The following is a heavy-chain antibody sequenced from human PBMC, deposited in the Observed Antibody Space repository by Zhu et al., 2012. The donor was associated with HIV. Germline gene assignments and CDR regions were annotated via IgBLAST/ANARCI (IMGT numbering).Heavy chain of an antibody. Sequence: QVQLQESGPGLVKPSETLSLTCTVSGGSISSSSYYWGWIRQPPGKGLEWIGSIYYSGSTYYNPSLKSRVTISVDTSKNQFSLKLSSVTAADTAVYYCARHQQQLVPIWFDPWGQGTLVTVSS. V-gene: IGHV4-39*07. CDR2: IYYSGST. CDR3: ARHQQQLVPIWFDP. CDR1: GGSISSSSYY. J-gene: IGHJ5*02. D-gene: IGHD6-13*01.